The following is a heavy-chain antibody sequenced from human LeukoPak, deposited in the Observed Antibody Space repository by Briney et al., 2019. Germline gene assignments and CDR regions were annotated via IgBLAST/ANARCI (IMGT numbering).Heavy chain of an antibody. CDR2: IYGGGDTT. CDR3: TRDSRIAVAATYDY. V-gene: IGHV3-66*02. CDR1: GLTVNDNY. D-gene: IGHD6-19*01. J-gene: IGHJ4*02. Sequence: PGGFLRLPCAVSGLTVNDNYMAWVRQAPGKGLKWVSVIYGGGDTTYYADFVKGRFTISRDSSNNTVFLQMNSLRPEDTAVYYCTRDSRIAVAATYDYWGQGTLVTVSS.